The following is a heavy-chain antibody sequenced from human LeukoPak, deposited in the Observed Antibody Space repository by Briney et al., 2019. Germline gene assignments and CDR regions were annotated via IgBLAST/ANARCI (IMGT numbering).Heavy chain of an antibody. V-gene: IGHV1-18*01. CDR1: GYTFNSYG. Sequence: ASVKVSCKASGYTFNSYGISWVRQAPGQGLEWMGWISAYNGNTNYAQKLQGRVTMTTDTSTSTAYVELRSLRSDDTAVYYCARGPRRITMIVVVTGNHFDYWGQGTLVTVSS. J-gene: IGHJ4*02. CDR3: ARGPRRITMIVVVTGNHFDY. D-gene: IGHD3-22*01. CDR2: ISAYNGNT.